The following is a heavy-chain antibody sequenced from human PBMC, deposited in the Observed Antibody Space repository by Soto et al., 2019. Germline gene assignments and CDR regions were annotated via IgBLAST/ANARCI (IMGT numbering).Heavy chain of an antibody. CDR2: IYWNDDK. V-gene: IGHV2-5*01. D-gene: IGHD3-22*01. CDR1: GFSLSTSGGG. J-gene: IGHJ2*01. CDR3: AHAPEDYYDSSGYFWYFDL. Sequence: SGPTLVNPTPTLTLTPTLSGFSLSTSGGGVGWIRQPPGKALEWLALIYWNDDKRYSPSLKSRLTITKDTSKNQVVLTMTNMDPVDTATYYCAHAPEDYYDSSGYFWYFDLWGRGTLVTVSS.